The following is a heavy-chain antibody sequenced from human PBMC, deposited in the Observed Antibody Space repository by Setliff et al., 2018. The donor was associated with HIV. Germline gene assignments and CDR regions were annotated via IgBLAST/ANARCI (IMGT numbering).Heavy chain of an antibody. V-gene: IGHV4-39*01. J-gene: IGHJ5*02. CDR2: SYYSGSA. CDR3: ARRKGYCSGPSCLEFSWFDP. CDR1: GGSISSSSYY. D-gene: IGHD2-2*01. Sequence: APETLSLTCTVSGGSISSSSYYWGWIRQPPGKGLEWIGSSYYSGSAYYSPPLKSRVTISVDTSKNQFSLKLSSVTAADTAVYYCARRKGYCSGPSCLEFSWFDPWGQGTPVTVSS.